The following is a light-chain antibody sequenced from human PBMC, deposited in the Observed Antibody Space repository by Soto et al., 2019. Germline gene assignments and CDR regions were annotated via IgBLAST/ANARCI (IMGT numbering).Light chain of an antibody. J-gene: IGKJ4*01. V-gene: IGKV3-11*01. CDR2: DAS. CDR1: QSVSSY. Sequence: EIVLTQSPATLSLSPGARATLSCRASQSVSSYLAWYQQKPGQAPRLLIYDASNSATGIPARFSGSGSGTDFTLTISSLEPDDFAVYYCQQRSDWPSTFGGGTKVQIK. CDR3: QQRSDWPST.